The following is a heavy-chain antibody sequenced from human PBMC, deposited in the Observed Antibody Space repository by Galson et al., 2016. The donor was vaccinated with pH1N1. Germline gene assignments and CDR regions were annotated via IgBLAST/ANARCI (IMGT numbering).Heavy chain of an antibody. D-gene: IGHD4-17*01. CDR2: VNPGGSTI. J-gene: IGHJ3*02. CDR3: ARQYDFGDYRGNAFDI. Sequence: QSGAEVKKPGESLKISCKASGYSFISQWIAWVRQVPGEGLEWVGVVNPGGSTIRYSPSFQGQVTISSDKSISTAYLQWISLRASDTATYYCARQYDFGDYRGNAFDIWGQGTVVLVSS. CDR1: GYSFISQW. V-gene: IGHV5-51*03.